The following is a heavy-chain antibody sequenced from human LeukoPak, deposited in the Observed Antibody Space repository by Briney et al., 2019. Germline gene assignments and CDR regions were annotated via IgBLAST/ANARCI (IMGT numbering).Heavy chain of an antibody. CDR2: INYDGSQK. J-gene: IGHJ4*02. CDR1: GFTFSDHW. D-gene: IGHD5-18*01. CDR3: AMWRGYGHGLDK. Sequence: PGGSLRLSCAVSGFTFSDHWMTWVRQAPGKGLEPVANINYDGSQKYYVASVKGRFSISRDNAKNSLYLEMNSLRAEDTAFYYCAMWRGYGHGLDKWGQGTLVTVSS. V-gene: IGHV3-7*01.